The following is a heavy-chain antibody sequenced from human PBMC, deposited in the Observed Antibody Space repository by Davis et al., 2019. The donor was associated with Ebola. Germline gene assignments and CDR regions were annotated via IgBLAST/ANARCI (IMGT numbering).Heavy chain of an antibody. CDR1: GGSFSGYY. J-gene: IGHJ5*02. Sequence: PSETLSLTCAAYGGSFSGYYWSWIRQPPGKGLEWIGEINHSGSTKYNPSLQSRVTMSADTSTNQFSLKVRSVTAADTAVYYCARYDSSGYFQRDNWFDPWGQGTLVTVSS. V-gene: IGHV4-34*10. D-gene: IGHD3-22*01. CDR2: INHSGST. CDR3: ARYDSSGYFQRDNWFDP.